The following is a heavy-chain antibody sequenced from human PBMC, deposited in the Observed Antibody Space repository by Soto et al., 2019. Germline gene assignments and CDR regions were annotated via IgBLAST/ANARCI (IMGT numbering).Heavy chain of an antibody. Sequence: PGXSQRLSCAASGFTVSGNYLSWVRQAPGKGLEWVSVIYIGGNTYYADSVKGRFIISRDNSKDTLYLQMNSLRVEDTAVYYCARDGLPVGADGHWGQGTMVTVSS. CDR3: ARDGLPVGADGH. D-gene: IGHD1-26*01. J-gene: IGHJ4*02. CDR1: GFTVSGNY. V-gene: IGHV3-66*01. CDR2: IYIGGNT.